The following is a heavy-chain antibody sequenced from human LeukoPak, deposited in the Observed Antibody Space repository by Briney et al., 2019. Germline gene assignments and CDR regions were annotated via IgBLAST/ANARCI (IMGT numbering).Heavy chain of an antibody. J-gene: IGHJ3*02. V-gene: IGHV1-69*01. CDR2: IIPIFGTA. CDR3: ARGDVSDAFDI. Sequence: SVKVSCKASGGTFSSYAISWVRQAPGQGLEWMGGIIPIFGTANYAQKFQGRVTVTADESSSTAYMELSSLRSEDTAVYYCARGDVSDAFDIWGQGTMVTVSS. D-gene: IGHD3-16*01. CDR1: GGTFSSYA.